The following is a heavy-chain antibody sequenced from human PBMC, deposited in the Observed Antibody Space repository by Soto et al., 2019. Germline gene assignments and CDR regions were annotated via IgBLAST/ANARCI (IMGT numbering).Heavy chain of an antibody. J-gene: IGHJ5*01. CDR2: LSDGGGST. CDR1: GFTFSTYW. Sequence: GGSLRLSCAASGFTFSTYWMSWVRQAPGKGLEWVSGLSDGGGSTFYADSVKGRFTISRDNAKNTLYLQMSSLRAEDTAVYYCAKEGTPGTYNWFDSSGQGSLVTLSS. V-gene: IGHV3-23*01. D-gene: IGHD2-15*01. CDR3: AKEGTPGTYNWFDS.